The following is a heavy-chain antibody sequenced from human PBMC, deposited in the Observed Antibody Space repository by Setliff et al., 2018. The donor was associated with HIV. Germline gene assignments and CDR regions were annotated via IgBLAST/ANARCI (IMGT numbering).Heavy chain of an antibody. D-gene: IGHD3-16*02. V-gene: IGHV4-61*09. J-gene: IGHJ4*02. CDR1: GGSISSGNYY. CDR3: ARRKSGSSYRFFNY. CDR2: ISASGSS. Sequence: SETLSLTCNVSGGSISSGNYYWTWIRQPAGRGLEWIGHISASGSSKFNPTLQSRVTLSVDPSNNQFSLNLTSVTAADTAVYYCARRKSGSSYRFFNYWGLGSLVTVSS.